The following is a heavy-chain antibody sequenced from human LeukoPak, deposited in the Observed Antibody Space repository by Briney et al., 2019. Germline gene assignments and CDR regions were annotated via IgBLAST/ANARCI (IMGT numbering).Heavy chain of an antibody. V-gene: IGHV3-23*01. D-gene: IGHD1-26*01. CDR2: ISGSGGST. CDR3: AKDIRWELLGWFDP. CDR1: GFTFSSYA. Sequence: GGSLRLSCAASGFTFSSYAMSWVRQAPGKGLEWVSAISGSGGSTYYADSVKGQFTISRDNSKNTLYLQMNSLRAEDTAVYYCAKDIRWELLGWFDPWGQGTLVTVSS. J-gene: IGHJ5*02.